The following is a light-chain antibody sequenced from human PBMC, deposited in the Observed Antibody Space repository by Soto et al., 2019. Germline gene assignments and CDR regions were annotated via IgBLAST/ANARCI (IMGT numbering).Light chain of an antibody. CDR1: HTISSSY. CDR3: QQRSNWRWLT. Sequence: EIVLTQSPGTLSLSPGERATLSCRSSHTISSSYLAWYQQKPGQAPRLLIYDASNRATGIPARFSGSVSGTDFTLTISSLEPEDFAVYYCQQRSNWRWLTFGGGTKVDIK. CDR2: DAS. J-gene: IGKJ4*01. V-gene: IGKV3D-20*02.